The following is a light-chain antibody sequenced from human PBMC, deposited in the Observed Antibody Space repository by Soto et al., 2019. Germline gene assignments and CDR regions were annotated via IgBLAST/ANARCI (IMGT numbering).Light chain of an antibody. CDR1: SSDIGSYNY. Sequence: QSVLTQPASVSGSPGQSITISCTGTSSDIGSYNYVSWYQQHPGKAPKLMIYDVSNRPSGVSNRLSGSKSGNTASLTISGLQAEDEADYYCSSYTGSSTPYVFGAGTKLTVL. J-gene: IGLJ1*01. CDR2: DVS. CDR3: SSYTGSSTPYV. V-gene: IGLV2-14*01.